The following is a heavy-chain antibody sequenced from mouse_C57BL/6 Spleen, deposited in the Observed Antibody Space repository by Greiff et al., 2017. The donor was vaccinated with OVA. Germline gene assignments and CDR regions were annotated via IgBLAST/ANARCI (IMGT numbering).Heavy chain of an antibody. V-gene: IGHV1-15*01. CDR1: GYTFTDYE. CDR2: IDPETGGT. D-gene: IGHD1-1*01. Sequence: QVQLQQSGAELVRPGASVTLSCKASGYTFTDYEMHWVKQTPVHGLEWIGAIDPETGGTAYNQKFKGKAILTADKSSSTAYMELRSLTSEDSAVYYCTQGTTVVASFDYWGQGTTLTVSS. J-gene: IGHJ2*01. CDR3: TQGTTVVASFDY.